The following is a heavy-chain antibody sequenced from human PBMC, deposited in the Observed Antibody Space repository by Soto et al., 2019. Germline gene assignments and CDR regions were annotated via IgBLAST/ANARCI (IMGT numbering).Heavy chain of an antibody. CDR2: ISAYNGNT. CDR1: GYTFTRYG. CDR3: ARMRYCSGGSCYWFDP. J-gene: IGHJ5*02. D-gene: IGHD2-15*01. Sequence: ASVKVSCKASGYTFTRYGISWVRQAPGQGLEWMGWISAYNGNTNYAQKLQGRVTMTTDTSTSTAYMELRSLRSDDTAVYYCARMRYCSGGSCYWFDPWGQGTLVTVSS. V-gene: IGHV1-18*01.